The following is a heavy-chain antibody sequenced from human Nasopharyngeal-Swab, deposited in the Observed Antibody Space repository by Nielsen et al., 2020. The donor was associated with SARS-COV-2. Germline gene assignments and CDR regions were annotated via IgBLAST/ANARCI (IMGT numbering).Heavy chain of an antibody. CDR3: AKDRDSGDDSGEYYHYCGMDV. D-gene: IGHD5-12*01. CDR2: ISGADDST. Sequence: GESLKISCSASGFIFKNYAMNWVRQAPGRGLEWVSAISGADDSTKYADSVKGRFTISRDNSKNTLDLQMNSLRAEDTAMYYCAKDRDSGDDSGEYYHYCGMDVWGQGTSVTVS. V-gene: IGHV3-23*01. J-gene: IGHJ6*02. CDR1: GFIFKNYA.